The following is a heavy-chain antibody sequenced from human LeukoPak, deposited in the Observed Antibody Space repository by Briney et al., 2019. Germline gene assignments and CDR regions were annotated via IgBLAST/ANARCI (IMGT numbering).Heavy chain of an antibody. J-gene: IGHJ6*02. CDR1: GGSFSGYN. D-gene: IGHD2-2*01. V-gene: IGHV4-34*01. CDR2: INHSGST. CDR3: ARYVVPGASYHYGMDV. Sequence: SETLSLTCAVYGGSFSGYNWNWIRQPPGKGLEWIGEINHSGSTNYNPSLKSRVTISVDTSKNQFSLKLSSVTAADTAVYYCARYVVPGASYHYGMDVWGQGTTVTVSS.